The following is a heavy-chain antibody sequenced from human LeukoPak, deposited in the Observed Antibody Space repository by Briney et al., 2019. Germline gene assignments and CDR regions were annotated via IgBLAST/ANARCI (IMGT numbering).Heavy chain of an antibody. CDR2: IKPDGSAE. CDR1: GFGFDTHW. CDR3: SGRSGFSSIY. Sequence: GGSLRLSCEASGFGFDTHWMNWVRQFPGGGLGWVANIKPDGSAEYYLDSVKGRFSISRDNVKNLVYLQLNSLRTEDTAVYYCSGRSGFSSIYWGQGTLVTVSS. J-gene: IGHJ4*02. D-gene: IGHD2-2*01. V-gene: IGHV3-7*01.